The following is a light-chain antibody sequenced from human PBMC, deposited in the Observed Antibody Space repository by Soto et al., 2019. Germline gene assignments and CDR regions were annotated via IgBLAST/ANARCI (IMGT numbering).Light chain of an antibody. CDR1: SSDIGGYNY. Sequence: QSALTQPASVSGSPGQSITISCTGTSSDIGGYNYVSWYQQYPGKAPKLIIFGVSDRPSGVSNRFSGSKSVTTACLTISGLRAEDEADSYCSSYKTSSTVVVFGGGTKLTVL. V-gene: IGLV2-14*01. J-gene: IGLJ2*01. CDR2: GVS. CDR3: SSYKTSSTVVV.